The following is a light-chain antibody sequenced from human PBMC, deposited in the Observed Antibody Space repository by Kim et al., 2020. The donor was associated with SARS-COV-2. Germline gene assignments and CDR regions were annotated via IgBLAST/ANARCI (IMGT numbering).Light chain of an antibody. Sequence: GQRVTISCSGSSANIGSNTVNWYQHLPGTAPQLLIYSNNQQPSGVPDRFSGSKSGTSASLAISGLQSEDEADYYCAAWDDSLNGPVFGGGTQLTVL. J-gene: IGLJ2*01. V-gene: IGLV1-44*01. CDR3: AAWDDSLNGPV. CDR2: SNN. CDR1: SANIGSNT.